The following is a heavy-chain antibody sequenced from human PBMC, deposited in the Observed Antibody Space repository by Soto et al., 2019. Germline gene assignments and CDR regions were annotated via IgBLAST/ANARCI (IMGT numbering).Heavy chain of an antibody. CDR1: GFSFSNYE. D-gene: IGHD6-13*01. Sequence: EVQLVESGGGLVQPGGSLRLSCAASGFSFSNYEMNWVRQAPGKGLEWVAYISSGGSTVHYADSGRGRFTSSRDNARNSLYLQMNTLSVEDTAIYYCARDRAAGGYWGQGTLVTVSS. CDR2: ISSGGSTV. V-gene: IGHV3-48*03. CDR3: ARDRAAGGY. J-gene: IGHJ4*02.